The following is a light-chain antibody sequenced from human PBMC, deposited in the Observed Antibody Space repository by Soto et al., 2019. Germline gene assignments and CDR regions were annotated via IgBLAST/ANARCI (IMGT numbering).Light chain of an antibody. J-gene: IGKJ1*01. CDR3: HQRQSWPRT. V-gene: IGKV3-11*01. CDR2: QTS. CDR1: QYINTR. Sequence: TVSCRARQYINTRLAWYQHRPGQAPSLLIYQTSIRAAGIPARFSASGSGTDFTLTISDVQPEDFALYYCHQRQSWPRTFGQGTKVDI.